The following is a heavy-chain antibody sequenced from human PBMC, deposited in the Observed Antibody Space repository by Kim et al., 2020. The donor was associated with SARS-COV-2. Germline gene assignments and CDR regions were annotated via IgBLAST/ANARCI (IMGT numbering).Heavy chain of an antibody. V-gene: IGHV1-18*04. J-gene: IGHJ4*02. CDR1: GYTFSRNG. CDR2: IKTDNGNT. CDR3: ARTSPLRMNAFDY. Sequence: ASVKVSCKASGYTFSRNGITWVRQAPGQGLEWMGWIKTDNGNTDYEQKFQGRLILTTDTSTDTAYMELRGLRSDDTAVYYCARTSPLRMNAFDYWGQGSLVTVSS.